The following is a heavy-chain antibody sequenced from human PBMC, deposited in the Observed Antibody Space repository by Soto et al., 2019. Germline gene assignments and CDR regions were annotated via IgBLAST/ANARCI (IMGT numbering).Heavy chain of an antibody. J-gene: IGHJ4*02. Sequence: SETLSLTCTVSGGSISSGGYYWSWIRQHPGKGLEWIGYIYYSGSTYYNPSLKSRVTISVDTSKNQFSLKVTSVTAADTAVYYCARAQFYCGGDCYSHFDHWGQGTLVTVSS. CDR3: ARAQFYCGGDCYSHFDH. V-gene: IGHV4-31*03. D-gene: IGHD2-21*02. CDR1: GGSISSGGYY. CDR2: IYYSGST.